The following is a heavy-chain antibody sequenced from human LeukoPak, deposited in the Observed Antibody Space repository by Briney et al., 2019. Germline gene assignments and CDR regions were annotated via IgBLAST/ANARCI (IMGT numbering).Heavy chain of an antibody. Sequence: PGGSLRLSCVGAGFTIHDHAMHWVRQAPGKGLEWGSAISGSGGSTYYADSVKGRFTISRDNSKNTLYLKMNSLRAEDTAVYYCAKGNTIFGVVIDYWGQGTLVTVSS. V-gene: IGHV3-23*01. CDR1: GFTIHDHA. D-gene: IGHD3-3*01. CDR3: AKGNTIFGVVIDY. J-gene: IGHJ4*02. CDR2: ISGSGGST.